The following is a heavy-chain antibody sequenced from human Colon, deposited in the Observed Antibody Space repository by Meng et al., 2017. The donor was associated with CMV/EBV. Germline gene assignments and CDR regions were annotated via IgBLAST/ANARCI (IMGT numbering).Heavy chain of an antibody. D-gene: IGHD1-1*01. CDR1: GFASDDFW. V-gene: IGHV3-74*01. J-gene: IGHJ4*02. CDR2: IPSGGTSI. Sequence: EVEVVEAGGGLIQLGGSLSLSCVVSGFASDDFWVDWVRQAPGKGPLWVSRIPSGGTSISYADSVKGRFTISGDNAKNTVYLQMNSLRDEDTAVYYCLKLPPGYWGQGTLVTVSS. CDR3: LKLPPGY.